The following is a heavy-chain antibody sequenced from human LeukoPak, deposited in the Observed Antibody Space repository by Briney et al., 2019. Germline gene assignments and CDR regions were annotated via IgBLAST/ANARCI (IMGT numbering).Heavy chain of an antibody. CDR3: AKEGGYGELSSYFDY. Sequence: PGGSLRLSCAASGFTFSSYAMSWVRQAPGKGLEWVSAISGSGGSTYYADSVKGRFTISRDNSKNTLYLQMNGLRAEDTAVYYCAKEGGYGELSSYFDYWGQGTLVTVSS. CDR1: GFTFSSYA. J-gene: IGHJ4*02. CDR2: ISGSGGST. V-gene: IGHV3-23*01. D-gene: IGHD3-16*02.